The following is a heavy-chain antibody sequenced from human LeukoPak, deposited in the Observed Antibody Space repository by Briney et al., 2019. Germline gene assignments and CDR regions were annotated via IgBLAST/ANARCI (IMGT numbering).Heavy chain of an antibody. CDR1: GRTFTGFY. Sequence: GASVKVSCKTSGRTFTGFYIHWVRQAPGQGLEWMGWLSPNDGDTRYAQKFQDRVTMTRDTSITTVYMELSRLKDDDTDVYYCATEGGQLERLESWFDTCGQGTQLIVSS. J-gene: IGHJ5*02. CDR2: LSPNDGDT. V-gene: IGHV1-2*02. CDR3: ATEGGQLERLESWFDT. D-gene: IGHD1-1*01.